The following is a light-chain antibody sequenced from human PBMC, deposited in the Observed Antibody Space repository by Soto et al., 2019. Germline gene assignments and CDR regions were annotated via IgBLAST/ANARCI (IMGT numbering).Light chain of an antibody. Sequence: QSVLTQPRSVSGSPGQSVTISCTGTSSDVAIYNYISWYQQHPGEAPKLMIHDVSERPSGVPDRFSGSKSGNTASLTISGLQAEDEADYYCCSYAGSSNVFGTGTKLTVL. V-gene: IGLV2-11*01. CDR2: DVS. CDR1: SSDVAIYNY. CDR3: CSYAGSSNV. J-gene: IGLJ1*01.